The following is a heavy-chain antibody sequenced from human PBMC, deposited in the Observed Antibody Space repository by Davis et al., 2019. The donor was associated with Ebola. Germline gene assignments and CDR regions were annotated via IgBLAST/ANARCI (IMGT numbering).Heavy chain of an antibody. Sequence: PSETLSLTCTVSGGSVNNGNYYWSWIRQTPGTGLEWIGYIYHTGNTNYNPSLKSRVTISVDLSKNQFSLKLSSVTAADTAVYYCAKTGRKTWYSDSSGGPHAFDSWGQGTLVTVSS. CDR1: GGSVNNGNYY. J-gene: IGHJ4*02. CDR2: IYHTGNT. V-gene: IGHV4-61*01. D-gene: IGHD6-6*01. CDR3: AKTGRKTWYSDSSGGPHAFDS.